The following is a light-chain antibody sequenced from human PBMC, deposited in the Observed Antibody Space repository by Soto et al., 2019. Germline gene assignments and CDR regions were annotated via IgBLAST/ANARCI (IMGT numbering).Light chain of an antibody. J-gene: IGKJ5*01. V-gene: IGKV3-11*01. CDR1: QSVSSY. Sequence: EIVLTQSLATLSLSPGERATLSCRASQSVSSYLAWYQQKPGQAPRLLIYDASNRATGIPARFSGSGSGTDFTLTISSLEPEDFAVYYCQQRSTGAITFGQGTRLEIK. CDR2: DAS. CDR3: QQRSTGAIT.